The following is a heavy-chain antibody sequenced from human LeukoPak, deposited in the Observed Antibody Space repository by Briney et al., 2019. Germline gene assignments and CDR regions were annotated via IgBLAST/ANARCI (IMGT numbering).Heavy chain of an antibody. Sequence: GGSLRLSRAASGFTFSSYSLNWVRQAPGKGVGWGSAISGSGGSTYYADSVKGRFTISRDNSKNTLYLQMNSLRAEDTAVYYCAKDRREVLRFLEWLLGMDVWGQGTTVTVSS. CDR1: GFTFSSYS. CDR3: AKDRREVLRFLEWLLGMDV. D-gene: IGHD3-3*01. J-gene: IGHJ6*02. CDR2: ISGSGGST. V-gene: IGHV3-23*01.